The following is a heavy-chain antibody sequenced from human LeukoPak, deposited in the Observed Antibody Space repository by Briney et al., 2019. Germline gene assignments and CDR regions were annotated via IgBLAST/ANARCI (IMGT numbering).Heavy chain of an antibody. CDR3: ARRNTIMVAGLDY. CDR1: GYTFTSYD. V-gene: IGHV1-8*01. J-gene: IGHJ4*02. Sequence: ASVKVSCKASGYTFTSYDINWVRQATGQGLEWMGWMNPNSGNTGYAQKFQGRVTMTRNTSITTAFMELSSLRSEYTAVYYCARRNTIMVAGLDYWGQGTLVTVSS. D-gene: IGHD5-24*01. CDR2: MNPNSGNT.